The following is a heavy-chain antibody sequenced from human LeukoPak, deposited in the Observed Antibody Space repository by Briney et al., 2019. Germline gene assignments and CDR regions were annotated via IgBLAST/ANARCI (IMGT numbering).Heavy chain of an antibody. CDR1: DGSISTYL. Sequence: SETLSLTCTVSDGSISTYLWNWIRQPPGRGLEWIGHVFHDGSTNLNPSLKSRVTISVDTSKNQFSLNLRSVTAADTAVYYCARRPRAEPDTSPDNWFDPWGQGTLVTVSS. J-gene: IGHJ5*02. CDR3: ARRPRAEPDTSPDNWFDP. D-gene: IGHD1-14*01. V-gene: IGHV4-59*08. CDR2: VFHDGST.